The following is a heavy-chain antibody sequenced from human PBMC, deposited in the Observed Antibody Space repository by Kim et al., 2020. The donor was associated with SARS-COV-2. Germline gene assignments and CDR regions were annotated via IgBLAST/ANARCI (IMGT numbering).Heavy chain of an antibody. Sequence: ASVKVSCKASGYTFTSYGISWVRQAPGQGLEWMGWISAYNGYTNYAQRLQGRVTMTTDTSTTTVYMELGSLRSDDTAVYYCARGSVVRGVVGLISPYYYYGMDVWGQGPRSPSP. CDR3: ARGSVVRGVVGLISPYYYYGMDV. V-gene: IGHV1-18*04. CDR2: ISAYNGYT. CDR1: GYTFTSYG. J-gene: IGHJ6*02. D-gene: IGHD3-10*01.